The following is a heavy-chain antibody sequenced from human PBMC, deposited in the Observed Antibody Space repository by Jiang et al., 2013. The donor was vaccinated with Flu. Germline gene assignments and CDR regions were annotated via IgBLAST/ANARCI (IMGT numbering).Heavy chain of an antibody. D-gene: IGHD3-10*01. CDR1: GFTFSSYW. V-gene: IGHV3-74*01. J-gene: IGHJ4*02. Sequence: VQLVESGGGLVQPGGSLRLSCAASGFTFSSYWMHWVRQVPGKGLVWVSRINTDGSSTSYADSVKGRFTISRDNANSTLYLQMNSLRLEDTAVYYCTRGWVTMPSNFGYWGRGNPGHRLL. CDR2: INTDGSST. CDR3: TRGWVTMPSNFGY.